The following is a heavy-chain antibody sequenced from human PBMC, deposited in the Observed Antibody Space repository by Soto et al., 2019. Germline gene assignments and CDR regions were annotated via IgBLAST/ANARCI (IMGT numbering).Heavy chain of an antibody. J-gene: IGHJ4*02. Sequence: SETLSLTCTVSGASITGSSYWSWIRQPAGKGLEGIGRFSLCGTTNYNPSLRSRVTMSADVAKNQFSLRLTSVTAADTALYYCARGMTPPGAPAWYYFDSWGQGTLVTVSS. D-gene: IGHD2-8*02. CDR2: FSLCGTT. CDR3: ARGMTPPGAPAWYYFDS. V-gene: IGHV4-4*07. CDR1: GASITGSSY.